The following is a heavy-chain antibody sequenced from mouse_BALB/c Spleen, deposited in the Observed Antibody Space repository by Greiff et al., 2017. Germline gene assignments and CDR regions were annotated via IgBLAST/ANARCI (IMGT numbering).Heavy chain of an antibody. CDR3: TRSNSYDYAMDY. CDR2: IRLKSNNYAT. V-gene: IGHV6-6*02. J-gene: IGHJ4*01. D-gene: IGHD2-5*01. CDR1: GFTFSNYW. Sequence: DVKLVESGGGLVQPGGSMKLSCVASGFTFSNYWMNWVRQSPEKGLEWVAEIRLKSNNYATNYAESVKGRFTISRDDSKSSVYLQMNNLRAEDTGIYYCTRSNSYDYAMDYWGQGTSVTVSS.